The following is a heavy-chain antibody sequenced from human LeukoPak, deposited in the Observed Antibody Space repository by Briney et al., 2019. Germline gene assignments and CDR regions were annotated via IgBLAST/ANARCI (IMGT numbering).Heavy chain of an antibody. Sequence: GASVKVSCKASGYTFTGYYMHWVRQAPGQGLEWMGWINPNSGGTNYAQKFQGRVTMTRDTSISTAYMELSRLRSDDTAVYYCARVPRIAARRYYFDYWGQGTLVTVSS. CDR2: INPNSGGT. J-gene: IGHJ4*02. CDR1: GYTFTGYY. D-gene: IGHD6-6*01. V-gene: IGHV1-2*02. CDR3: ARVPRIAARRYYFDY.